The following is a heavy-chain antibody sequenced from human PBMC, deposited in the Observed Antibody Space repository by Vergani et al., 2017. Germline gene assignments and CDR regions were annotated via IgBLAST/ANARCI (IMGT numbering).Heavy chain of an antibody. Sequence: QVQLVESGGGLVKPGESLRLSCAASGFTFSDHYMSWVRQAPGKGLEWISYMSSGDSIYYADSVKGRFTVSRDNTKNTLYLQMNSLRAEDTAVYYCARETDTGSSVSYNYYAMDVWGQGTTVSVSS. CDR3: ARETDTGSSVSYNYYAMDV. CDR1: GFTFSDHY. D-gene: IGHD3-9*01. CDR2: MSSGDSI. J-gene: IGHJ6*02. V-gene: IGHV3-11*04.